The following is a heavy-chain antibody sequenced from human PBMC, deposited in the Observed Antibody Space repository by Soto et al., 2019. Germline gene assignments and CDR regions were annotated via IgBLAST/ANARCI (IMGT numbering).Heavy chain of an antibody. J-gene: IGHJ4*02. CDR2: IISIFGTA. D-gene: IGHD6-13*01. V-gene: IGHV1-69*01. CDR1: GGTLSSYA. Sequence: QVQLVQSGAEVKKPGSSVKVSCKASGGTLSSYAISWVRQAPGQGLEWMGGIISIFGTANYAQKFQGRVTITADESTSTAYMELSSLRSEDPAVDYCASAYSSNWYFGYWGQGTLVTVSS. CDR3: ASAYSSNWYFGY.